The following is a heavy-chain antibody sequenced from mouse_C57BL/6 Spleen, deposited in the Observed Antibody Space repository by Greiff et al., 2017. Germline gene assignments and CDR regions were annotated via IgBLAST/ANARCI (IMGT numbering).Heavy chain of an antibody. CDR2: ISDGGSYT. V-gene: IGHV5-4*01. J-gene: IGHJ2*02. CDR1: GFTFSSYA. Sequence: EVQLVESGGGLVKPGGSLKLSCAASGFTFSSYAMSWVRQTPEKRLEWVATISDGGSYTYYPDNVKGRFTISRDNAKNNRYLQMSHLKSEDTAMYYCARDEGNWDYFDYWGQGTSLTVSS. CDR3: ARDEGNWDYFDY. D-gene: IGHD4-1*02.